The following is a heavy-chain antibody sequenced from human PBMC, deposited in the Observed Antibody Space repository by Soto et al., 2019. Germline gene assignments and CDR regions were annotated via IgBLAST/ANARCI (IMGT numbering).Heavy chain of an antibody. CDR3: ARRYSGTLDY. D-gene: IGHD4-4*01. J-gene: IGHJ4*02. Sequence: SETLSLTCTVSGGSISSYYWSWIRQPPGKGLEWIGYIYYSGSTNYNPSLKSRVTISVDTSKNQFSLKLNSVTAADTAVYYCARRYSGTLDYWGQGTLVTVSS. CDR1: GGSISSYY. CDR2: IYYSGST. V-gene: IGHV4-59*08.